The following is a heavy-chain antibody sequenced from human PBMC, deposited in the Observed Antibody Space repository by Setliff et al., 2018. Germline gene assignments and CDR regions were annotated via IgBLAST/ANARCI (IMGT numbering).Heavy chain of an antibody. Sequence: SETLSLTCTVSGGSMSRSNYYWGWIRQSPGKGVEWIGSIYYYSGSTYYNPSLEGRATISLDTSKNHLSLKLSSVIAADTAVYYCATLPYSSGPLHDYWGQGTLVTVSS. D-gene: IGHD6-19*01. CDR2: IYYYSGST. V-gene: IGHV4-39*01. CDR3: ATLPYSSGPLHDY. CDR1: GGSMSRSNYY. J-gene: IGHJ4*02.